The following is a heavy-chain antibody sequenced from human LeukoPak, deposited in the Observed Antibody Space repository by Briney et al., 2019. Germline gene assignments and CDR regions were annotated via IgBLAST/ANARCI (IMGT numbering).Heavy chain of an antibody. CDR2: IYYTGST. CDR1: GGSISSLY. CDR3: ARHRAYSSASPFDY. Sequence: PSETLSLTCSVSGGSISSLYWSWIRQPPRKGLEWIGYIYYTGSTNYNPSLKSRVTIFVDMSKNQFSLRLSSVTAADTALYYCARHRAYSSASPFDYWGQGTLVTVSS. D-gene: IGHD6-6*01. J-gene: IGHJ4*02. V-gene: IGHV4-59*08.